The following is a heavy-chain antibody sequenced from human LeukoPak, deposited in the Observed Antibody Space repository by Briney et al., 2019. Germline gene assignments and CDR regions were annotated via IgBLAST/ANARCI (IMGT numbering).Heavy chain of an antibody. J-gene: IGHJ4*02. CDR2: IHYSGGT. CDR3: ASHSSGYYRSDY. Sequence: SETLSLTCTVSGGSISSYYWSWIRQPPGKGLEWLGYIHYSGGTHYNPSLKSRVTISVDTSKNQVSLKLKSVTAADTAVYYCASHSSGYYRSDYWGQGTLVTVSS. V-gene: IGHV4-59*08. CDR1: GGSISSYY. D-gene: IGHD3-22*01.